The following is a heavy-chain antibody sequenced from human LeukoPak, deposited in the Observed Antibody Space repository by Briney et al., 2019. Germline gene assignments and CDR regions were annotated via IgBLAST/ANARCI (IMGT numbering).Heavy chain of an antibody. CDR1: GFTFSNYA. CDR3: ARGRSSGWYEFVGQFDY. D-gene: IGHD6-19*01. CDR2: INSDGITT. J-gene: IGHJ4*02. V-gene: IGHV3-74*01. Sequence: PGGSLRLSCAGSGFTFSNYAMSWVRQAPGKGLVWVSRINSDGITTSYADSVKGRFTISRDNSKNTLYLQMNSLRAEDTAVYYCARGRSSGWYEFVGQFDYWGQGTLVTVSS.